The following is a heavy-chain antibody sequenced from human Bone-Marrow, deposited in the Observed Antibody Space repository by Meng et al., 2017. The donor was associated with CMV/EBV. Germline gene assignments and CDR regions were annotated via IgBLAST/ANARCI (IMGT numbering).Heavy chain of an antibody. CDR1: GFTVSSNY. Sequence: GESLKISCAASGFTVSSNYMSWVRQAPGKGLEWVSAISGSGGNTYYADSVKGRFTISRDNSKNTLYLQMNSLRAEDTAVYYCARVPTMVRGVITGGGRHYYGMDVWGQGTTVTVSS. CDR3: ARVPTMVRGVITGGGRHYYGMDV. J-gene: IGHJ6*02. CDR2: ISGSGGNT. V-gene: IGHV3-23*01. D-gene: IGHD3-10*01.